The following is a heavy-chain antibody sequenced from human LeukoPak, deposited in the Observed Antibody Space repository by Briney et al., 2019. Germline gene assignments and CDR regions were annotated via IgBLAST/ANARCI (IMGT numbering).Heavy chain of an antibody. Sequence: PGGSLRLSCAASGFTFSRYWMSWVRQAPGKGLEWVANIKEDGSIKYYVDSVKGRLTIFRDNAKSSLYLQVNSLRAEDTAMYYCARHDYSNYPYYYYYGMDVWGQGTTVTVSS. J-gene: IGHJ6*02. CDR1: GFTFSRYW. D-gene: IGHD4-11*01. CDR3: ARHDYSNYPYYYYYGMDV. CDR2: IKEDGSIK. V-gene: IGHV3-7*01.